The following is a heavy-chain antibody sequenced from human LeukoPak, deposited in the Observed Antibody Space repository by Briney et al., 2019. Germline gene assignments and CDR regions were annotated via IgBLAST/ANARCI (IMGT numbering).Heavy chain of an antibody. CDR3: ARQGYYDSSGYWVADAFDI. V-gene: IGHV4-59*08. D-gene: IGHD3-22*01. Sequence: SETLSLTCTVSGGSISSYYWSWIRQPPGKGLEWIGYIYYSGSTNYNPSLKSRVTISVDTSKNQFSLKLSSVTAADTAVYYCARQGYYDSSGYWVADAFDIWGQGTMVTVSS. CDR2: IYYSGST. J-gene: IGHJ3*02. CDR1: GGSISSYY.